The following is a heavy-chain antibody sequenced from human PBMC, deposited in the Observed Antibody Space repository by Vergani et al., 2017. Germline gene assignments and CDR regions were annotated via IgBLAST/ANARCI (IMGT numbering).Heavy chain of an antibody. V-gene: IGHV1-69*01. J-gene: IGHJ6*02. CDR1: GGTFSSYA. CDR2: IIPIFGTA. D-gene: IGHD1-7*01. Sequence: QVQLVQSGAEVKKPGSSVKVSCQASGGTFSSYAISWVRQAPGKGLEWMGGIIPIFGTANDAQKFPSRVTITADEATCTAYMERSSLRAEDTAVYYCSGCVLSKTGTTCYGYYDMDVWGQGTTVTVSS. CDR3: SGCVLSKTGTTCYGYYDMDV.